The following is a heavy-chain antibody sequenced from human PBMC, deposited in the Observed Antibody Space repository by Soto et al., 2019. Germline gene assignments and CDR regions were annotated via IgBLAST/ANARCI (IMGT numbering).Heavy chain of an antibody. CDR1: GFTFTSSS. V-gene: IGHV1-58*01. CDR3: AAGRSHYSSSWYGDYYYGMDV. D-gene: IGHD6-13*01. J-gene: IGHJ6*02. CDR2: IVVGSGNT. Sequence: ASVKVSCKASGFTFTSSSVQWVRQARGQRLEWIGWIVVGSGNTNYAQKFQERVTITRDMSTSTAYMELSSLRSEDTAVYYCAAGRSHYSSSWYGDYYYGMDVWG.